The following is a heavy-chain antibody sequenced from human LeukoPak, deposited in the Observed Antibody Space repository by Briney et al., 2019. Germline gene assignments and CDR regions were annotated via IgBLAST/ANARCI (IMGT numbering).Heavy chain of an antibody. V-gene: IGHV4-4*07. CDR2: IYASGST. D-gene: IGHD4-17*01. CDR3: AREYGDFDY. Sequence: SETLSLTCTVSDVSISGFYWSWIRQPPGKGLEWIGRIYASGSTNYNPSLKSRVTMSVDTSKNQFSLKLNSVTAADTAVYYCAREYGDFDYWGQGTLVTVSS. J-gene: IGHJ4*02. CDR1: DVSISGFY.